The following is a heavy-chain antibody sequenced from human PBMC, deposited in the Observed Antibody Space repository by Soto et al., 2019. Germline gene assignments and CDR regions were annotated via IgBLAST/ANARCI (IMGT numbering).Heavy chain of an antibody. J-gene: IGHJ4*02. CDR3: ARRYGPGFDY. CDR1: GGSISSGGYS. Sequence: PSETLSLTCAVSGGSISSGGYSWSWIRQPPGKGLEWIGYIYHSGSTYYNPSLKSRVTISVDRSKNQFSLKLSSVTAADTAVYYCARRYGPGFDYWGQGTLVTVS. V-gene: IGHV4-30-2*01. CDR2: IYHSGST. D-gene: IGHD4-17*01.